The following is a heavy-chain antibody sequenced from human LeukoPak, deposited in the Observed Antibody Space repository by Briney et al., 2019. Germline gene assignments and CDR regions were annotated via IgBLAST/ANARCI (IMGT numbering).Heavy chain of an antibody. CDR3: ARHGSGSYYNVYYFDY. CDR2: ISSSGSTI. CDR1: GFTFSDYY. D-gene: IGHD3-10*01. V-gene: IGHV3-11*01. J-gene: IGHJ4*02. Sequence: GGSLRLSCAASGFTFSDYYMSWIRQAPGKGLEWVSYISSSGSTIYYADSVKGRFTISRDNAKNSLYLQMNSLRAEDTAVYYCARHGSGSYYNVYYFDYWGQGTLVTVSS.